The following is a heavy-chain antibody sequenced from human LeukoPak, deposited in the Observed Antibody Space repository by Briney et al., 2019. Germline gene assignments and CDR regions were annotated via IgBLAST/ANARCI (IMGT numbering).Heavy chain of an antibody. Sequence: GGSLRLSCAASGFTVSSNYMSWVRQAPGKGLEWVSVIYSGGSTYYADSVKGRFTISRDNSKNTLYLQMNSLRAEDTAVYYCARDPPYCSGGSCYSGYFDYWGQGTLVTVSS. CDR3: ARDPPYCSGGSCYSGYFDY. D-gene: IGHD2-15*01. V-gene: IGHV3-66*01. J-gene: IGHJ4*02. CDR1: GFTVSSNY. CDR2: IYSGGST.